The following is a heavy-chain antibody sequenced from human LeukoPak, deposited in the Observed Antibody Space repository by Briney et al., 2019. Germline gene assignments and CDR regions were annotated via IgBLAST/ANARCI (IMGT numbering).Heavy chain of an antibody. Sequence: SETLSLTCSVSDYSINTDHYWGWVRQPPGKGLEWIGSFHHSGNTYYSPSLKSRVTISVDTSKNQFSLKLSSVTAADTAVYYCARMTLDYYFDYWGQGTLVTVSS. V-gene: IGHV4-38-2*02. J-gene: IGHJ4*02. CDR1: DYSINTDHY. CDR3: ARMTLDYYFDY. CDR2: FHHSGNT. D-gene: IGHD1-1*01.